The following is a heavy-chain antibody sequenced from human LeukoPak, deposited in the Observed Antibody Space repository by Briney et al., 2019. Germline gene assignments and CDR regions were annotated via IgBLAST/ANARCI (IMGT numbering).Heavy chain of an antibody. J-gene: IGHJ4*02. CDR1: GGFISSYY. V-gene: IGHV4-59*01. D-gene: IGHD3-16*01. CDR3: AREGGLREYYFDY. Sequence: SETLSLTCTVSGGFISSYYWSWIRQPPGKGLEWIGYIYYSGSTNYNPSLKSRVTISVDTSKNQFSLKLSSVTAADTAVYYCAREGGLREYYFDYWGQGTLVTVSS. CDR2: IYYSGST.